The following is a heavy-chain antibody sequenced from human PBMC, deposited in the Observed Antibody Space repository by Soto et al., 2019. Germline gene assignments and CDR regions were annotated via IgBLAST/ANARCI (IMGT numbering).Heavy chain of an antibody. V-gene: IGHV1-18*01. D-gene: IGHD3-10*01. J-gene: IGHJ4*02. Sequence: ASVKVSCKASGYTFTSYGISWVRQAPGQGLEWMGWISAYNGNTNYAQKLQGRVTMTTDTSTSTAYMELRSLRSDDTAVYYCTRDHTVTMVRGVIRYFDYWGKGTLVTVSS. CDR2: ISAYNGNT. CDR1: GYTFTSYG. CDR3: TRDHTVTMVRGVIRYFDY.